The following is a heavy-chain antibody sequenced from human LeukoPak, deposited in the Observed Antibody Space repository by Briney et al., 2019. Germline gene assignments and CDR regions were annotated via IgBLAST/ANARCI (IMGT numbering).Heavy chain of an antibody. V-gene: IGHV4-59*01. Sequence: SETLSLTCVVSGGSISGYYWTWIRQPPGKGLEWIGYTYYRGSSSFNPSLRSRVTISVDMSKNQVSLRLTSVTAADTAVYYCARERLVDLATIFDYWGQGALVTVSS. D-gene: IGHD5-24*01. CDR1: GGSISGYY. J-gene: IGHJ4*02. CDR2: TYYRGSS. CDR3: ARERLVDLATIFDY.